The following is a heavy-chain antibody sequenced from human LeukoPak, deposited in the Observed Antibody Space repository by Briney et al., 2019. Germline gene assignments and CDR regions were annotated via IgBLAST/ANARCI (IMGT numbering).Heavy chain of an antibody. Sequence: ASVKVSCKASGFTFTSSAMQWVRQARGQRLEWIGWIVVGSGNTNYAQKFQERVTITRDMSTSTAYMELSSLRSEDTAVYYCAAHMGDSSGTGLDYWGQGSLVTVSS. J-gene: IGHJ4*02. CDR2: IVVGSGNT. CDR3: AAHMGDSSGTGLDY. D-gene: IGHD3-22*01. V-gene: IGHV1-58*02. CDR1: GFTFTSSA.